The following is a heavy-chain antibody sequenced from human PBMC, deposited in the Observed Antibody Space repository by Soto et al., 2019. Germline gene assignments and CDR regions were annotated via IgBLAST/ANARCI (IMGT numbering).Heavy chain of an antibody. J-gene: IGHJ4*02. Sequence: GSLRLSCATSGFTFSKAWVGWVRQAPGKGLEWVGRIMSKTDGGTTDYAAPVKGRFTISRDDSKSTLYLQMNSLKTEDTAFYYCTSYSGMSPYSFYYWGQGTLVTVSS. D-gene: IGHD1-26*01. V-gene: IGHV3-15*01. CDR3: TSYSGMSPYSFYY. CDR2: IMSKTDGGTT. CDR1: GFTFSKAW.